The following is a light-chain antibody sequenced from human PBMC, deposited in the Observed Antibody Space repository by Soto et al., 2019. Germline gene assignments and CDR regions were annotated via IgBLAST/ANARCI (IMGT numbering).Light chain of an antibody. Sequence: QSVLTQPPSASGSPGQSVTISCTGTSSDVGGYNYVSWYQQHPGKAPKLMIYEVSKRPSGVPDRFSDSKSGNTASLTVSGLQPEDEADYYCSSYAGSNKSVFGTGTKSPS. J-gene: IGLJ1*01. CDR1: SSDVGGYNY. CDR2: EVS. V-gene: IGLV2-8*01. CDR3: SSYAGSNKSV.